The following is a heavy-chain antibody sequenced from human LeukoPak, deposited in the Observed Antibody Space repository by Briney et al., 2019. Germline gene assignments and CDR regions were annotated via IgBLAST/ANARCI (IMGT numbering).Heavy chain of an antibody. Sequence: PPETLSLTCAVYGGSFSGYYWSWIRQPPGKGLEWIGEINHSGSTNYNPSLKSRVTISVDTSKNQFSLNLSSVTAADTAVYYCARRITMIVVASRAFDIWGQGTMVTVSS. J-gene: IGHJ3*02. CDR2: INHSGST. CDR1: GGSFSGYY. CDR3: ARRITMIVVASRAFDI. V-gene: IGHV4-34*01. D-gene: IGHD3-22*01.